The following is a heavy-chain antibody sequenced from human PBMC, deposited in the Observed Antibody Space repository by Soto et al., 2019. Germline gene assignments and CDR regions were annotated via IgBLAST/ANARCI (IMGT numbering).Heavy chain of an antibody. Sequence: PTLVNPTQTLTLTCTFSGFSLSTTGVGVSWIRQPPGKALEWLALIYWHDDERYSPSLKSRLTITKGTSKNQVVLTMTNMDPVDTATYYCAHRGGATVGLYYFDYWGQGALVTVSS. CDR1: GFSLSTTGVG. D-gene: IGHD3-16*01. J-gene: IGHJ4*02. V-gene: IGHV2-5*01. CDR3: AHRGGATVGLYYFDY. CDR2: IYWHDDE.